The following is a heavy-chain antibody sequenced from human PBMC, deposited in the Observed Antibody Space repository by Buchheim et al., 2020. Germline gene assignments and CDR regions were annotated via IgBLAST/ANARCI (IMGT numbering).Heavy chain of an antibody. CDR1: GGSFSGYY. CDR2: INHSGST. CDR3: ARGYLRRSSAGNYVQSYYYYYGMDV. D-gene: IGHD4-11*01. J-gene: IGHJ6*02. Sequence: QVQLQQWGAGLLKPSETLSLTCAVYGGSFSGYYWSWIRQPPGKGLEWIGEINHSGSTNYNPSLKSRVTISVDTSKNQFSLKLSSVTAADTAVYYCARGYLRRSSAGNYVQSYYYYYGMDVWGQGTT. V-gene: IGHV4-34*01.